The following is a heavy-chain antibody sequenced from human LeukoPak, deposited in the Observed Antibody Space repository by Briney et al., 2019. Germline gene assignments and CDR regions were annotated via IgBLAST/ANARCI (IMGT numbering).Heavy chain of an antibody. CDR3: ARDRGIAVAETTYNWFDP. Sequence: ASVKVSCKASGYTFTSYGISWVRQAPGQGLEWMGWISAYNGNTNYAQKLQGRVTMTTDTSTSTAYMELRSLRSDDTAVYYCARDRGIAVAETTYNWFDPWGQGTLVTVSS. J-gene: IGHJ5*02. V-gene: IGHV1-18*01. CDR1: GYTFTSYG. D-gene: IGHD6-19*01. CDR2: ISAYNGNT.